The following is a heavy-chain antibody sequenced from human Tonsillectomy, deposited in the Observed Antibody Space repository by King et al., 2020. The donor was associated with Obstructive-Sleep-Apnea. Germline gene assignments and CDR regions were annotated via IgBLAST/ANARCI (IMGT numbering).Heavy chain of an antibody. J-gene: IGHJ4*02. CDR2: INYIGST. Sequence: VQLQESGPGLVKPSQTLSLTCTVSGGSISSGDYNWNWICQPPGKGPEWIGYINYIGSTNYNPSLKSRLFISVDTSTTQFSLKLSSVTAADTAVYYCARSPKLIWFGELSTFDYWGQGTLVTVSS. CDR1: GGSISSGDYN. D-gene: IGHD3-10*01. V-gene: IGHV4-30-4*01. CDR3: ARSPKLIWFGELSTFDY.